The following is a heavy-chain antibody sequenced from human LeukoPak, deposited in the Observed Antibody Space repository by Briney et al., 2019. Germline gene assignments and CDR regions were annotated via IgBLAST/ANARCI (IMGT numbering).Heavy chain of an antibody. CDR2: ISSSSSYI. CDR3: ARGGVSGVVITG. Sequence: PGGSLRLPCAASGFTFSSYSMNWVCQAPGKGLEWVSSISSSSSYIYYADSVKGRFTISRDNAKNSLYLQMNSLRAEDTAVYYCARGGVSGVVITGWGQGTLVTVSS. CDR1: GFTFSSYS. D-gene: IGHD3-3*01. J-gene: IGHJ4*02. V-gene: IGHV3-21*01.